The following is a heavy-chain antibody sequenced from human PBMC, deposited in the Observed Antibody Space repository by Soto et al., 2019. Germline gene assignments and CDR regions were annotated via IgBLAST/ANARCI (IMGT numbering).Heavy chain of an antibody. Sequence: EVQLVESGGGLIQPGGSLRLSCAASAFTFSAYSMNWVRQAPGKGLEWVSYISSTSDTIHYTDSVKGRFTISRDNARNSQYLQMNSLRVEDTAVYYCARGRIGSGTFYYDMDVWGKGTRVTVSS. CDR3: ARGRIGSGTFYYDMDV. J-gene: IGHJ6*03. V-gene: IGHV3-48*01. CDR1: AFTFSAYS. CDR2: ISSTSDTI. D-gene: IGHD3-10*01.